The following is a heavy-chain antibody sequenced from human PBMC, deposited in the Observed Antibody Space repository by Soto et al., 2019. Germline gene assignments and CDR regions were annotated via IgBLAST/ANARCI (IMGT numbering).Heavy chain of an antibody. Sequence: ASVKVSCKASGYTFTSYGISWVRQAPGQGLEWMGWISGYNGNTNYAQKLQGRVTMTTDTSTSTAYMELRSLRSDDTAVYYCARHLLKSYYYDSSTRGPYDASDIWGQGTMVTVSS. V-gene: IGHV1-18*01. D-gene: IGHD3-22*01. J-gene: IGHJ3*02. CDR2: ISGYNGNT. CDR1: GYTFTSYG. CDR3: ARHLLKSYYYDSSTRGPYDASDI.